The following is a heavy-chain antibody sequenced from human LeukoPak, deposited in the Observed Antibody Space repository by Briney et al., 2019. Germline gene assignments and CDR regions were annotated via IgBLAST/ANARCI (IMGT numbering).Heavy chain of an antibody. Sequence: GGSLRLSCAASGFTFSSYGMHWVRQAPGRGLEWVAVIWSDGSNRYYADSVKGRFTISRDNSKNTLYLQMNSLRAEDTAVYYCARDIENASGREGEPDVFDIWGQGTMVTVSS. V-gene: IGHV3-33*08. CDR2: IWSDGSNR. D-gene: IGHD3-10*01. CDR1: GFTFSSYG. CDR3: ARDIENASGREGEPDVFDI. J-gene: IGHJ3*02.